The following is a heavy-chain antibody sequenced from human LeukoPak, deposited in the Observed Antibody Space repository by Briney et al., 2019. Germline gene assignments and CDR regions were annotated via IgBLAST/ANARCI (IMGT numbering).Heavy chain of an antibody. CDR2: INPNSGGT. V-gene: IGHV1-2*02. Sequence: ASVKVSCEASGYTFTGYYMHWVRQAPGQGLEWMGWINPNSGGTNYAQKFQGRVTMTRDTSISTAYMELSRLRSDDTAVYYCARPAYGSGSYYTWFDPWGQGTLVTVSS. D-gene: IGHD3-10*01. CDR1: GYTFTGYY. J-gene: IGHJ5*02. CDR3: ARPAYGSGSYYTWFDP.